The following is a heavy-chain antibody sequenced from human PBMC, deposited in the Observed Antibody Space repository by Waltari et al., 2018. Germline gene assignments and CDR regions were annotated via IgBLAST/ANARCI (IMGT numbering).Heavy chain of an antibody. CDR2: IKQDGSEK. V-gene: IGHV3-7*01. CDR1: GLPFRSYW. J-gene: IGHJ5*02. D-gene: IGHD5-12*01. CDR3: ARGWLRFSWFDP. Sequence: EVQLVESGGGLVQPGGSLRLSCGAPGLPFRSYWIRWVRQAPGKGLEWVANIKQDGSEKYYVDSVKGRFTISRDNAKNSLYLQMNSLRAEDTAVYYCARGWLRFSWFDPWGQGTLVTVSS.